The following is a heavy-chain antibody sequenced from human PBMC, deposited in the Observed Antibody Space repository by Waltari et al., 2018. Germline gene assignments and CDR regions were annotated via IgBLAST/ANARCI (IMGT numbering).Heavy chain of an antibody. D-gene: IGHD2-2*01. CDR1: GGSFSGSY. CDR3: ARGHLGYCSSTSCYVYYGMDV. V-gene: IGHV4-34*01. J-gene: IGHJ6*02. Sequence: QVQLQQWGAGLLKPSETLSLTCAVYGGSFSGSYWSWIRQPPGKGLEWIGEINHSGSTNYNPSINSRVTISVDTSKNQFSLKVGSATAADTAVYYCARGHLGYCSSTSCYVYYGMDVWGQGTTVTVSS. CDR2: INHSGST.